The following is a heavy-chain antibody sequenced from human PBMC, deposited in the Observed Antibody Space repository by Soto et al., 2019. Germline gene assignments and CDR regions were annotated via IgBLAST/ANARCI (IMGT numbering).Heavy chain of an antibody. D-gene: IGHD2-2*01. CDR3: ASLGRYCSSTSCPDY. V-gene: IGHV3-7*03. CDR2: IKQDGSEK. Sequence: GSLRLSCAASGFTLSSYWMSWVRQAPGKGLEWVANIKQDGSEKYYVDSVKGRVTMTRDTSTSTVYMELSSLRSEDTAVYYCASLGRYCSSTSCPDYWGQGTLVTVSS. J-gene: IGHJ4*02. CDR1: GFTLSSYW.